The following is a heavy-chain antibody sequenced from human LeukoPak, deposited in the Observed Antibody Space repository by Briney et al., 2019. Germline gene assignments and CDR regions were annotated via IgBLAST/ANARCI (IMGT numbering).Heavy chain of an antibody. CDR2: INHSGST. CDR3: ARGLLSRGTRL. V-gene: IGHV4-34*01. J-gene: IGHJ4*02. CDR1: GGSFSGYY. D-gene: IGHD2/OR15-2a*01. Sequence: SETLSLTCAVYGGSFSGYYWSWIRQPPGKGLEWIGEINHSGSTNYNPSLKSRVTISVDTSKTQFSLKLSSVTAADTAVYYFARGLLSRGTRLWGQGTLVTVSS.